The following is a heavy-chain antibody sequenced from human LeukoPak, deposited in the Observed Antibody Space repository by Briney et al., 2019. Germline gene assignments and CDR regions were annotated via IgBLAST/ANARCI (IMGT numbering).Heavy chain of an antibody. CDR2: IIPILGTA. D-gene: IGHD2-2*01. Sequence: EASVKVSCKTSGGTFSSYAISWVRQAPGQGLEWMGGIIPILGTANYAQKFQGRVTITADESTNTAYMELSSLRSEDTAVYYCARVVRGSAFDIWGQGTMVTVSS. CDR1: GGTFSSYA. J-gene: IGHJ3*02. CDR3: ARVVRGSAFDI. V-gene: IGHV1-69*13.